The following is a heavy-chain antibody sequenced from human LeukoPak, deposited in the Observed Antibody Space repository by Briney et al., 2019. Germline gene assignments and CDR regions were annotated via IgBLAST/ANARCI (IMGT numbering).Heavy chain of an antibody. V-gene: IGHV3-33*01. D-gene: IGHD3-10*01. J-gene: IGHJ4*02. Sequence: GGSLRLSCAASGFTFSSYGMHWVRQAPGKGLEWVAVIWYDGSNKYYADSVKGRFTISRDNSKNTLYLQMNSLRAEDTAVYYCARDTVPRHLTYYYGSGSPPFDYWGQGILVTVSS. CDR3: ARDTVPRHLTYYYGSGSPPFDY. CDR1: GFTFSSYG. CDR2: IWYDGSNK.